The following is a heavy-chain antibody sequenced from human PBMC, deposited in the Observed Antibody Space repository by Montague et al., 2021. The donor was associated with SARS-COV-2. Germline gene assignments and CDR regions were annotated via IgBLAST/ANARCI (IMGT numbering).Heavy chain of an antibody. CDR2: IYHSGST. D-gene: IGHD6-19*01. CDR3: SAGPTSGLSVAGFDY. V-gene: IGHV4-4*02. Sequence: SETLSLTCGVSGGSISSSHWWNCVRQPPGKGLEWIGEIYHSGSTNYNPSLKNRVIISIDKSKNQFSLKLSSVTAADTAVYYCSAGPTSGLSVAGFDYWGQGSLVTVSS. CDR1: GGSISSSHW. J-gene: IGHJ4*02.